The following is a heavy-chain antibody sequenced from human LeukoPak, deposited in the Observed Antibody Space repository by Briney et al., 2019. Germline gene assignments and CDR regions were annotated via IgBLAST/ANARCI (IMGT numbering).Heavy chain of an antibody. V-gene: IGHV3-23*01. CDR1: GFTFSSYT. D-gene: IGHD6-19*01. J-gene: IGHJ4*02. CDR3: AKSSSGWYLFDY. CDR2: ITGGDETT. Sequence: PGGSLRLSCAASGFTFSSYTMTWVRRAPGKGLEWVSGITGGDETTYYADSVKGRFTISRDNSKNTLYLQMNSLRAEDTAGYYCAKSSSGWYLFDYWGQGTLVTVSS.